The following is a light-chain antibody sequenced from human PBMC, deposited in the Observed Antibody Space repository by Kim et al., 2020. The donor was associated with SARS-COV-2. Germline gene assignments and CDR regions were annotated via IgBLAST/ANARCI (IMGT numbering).Light chain of an antibody. CDR2: AAS. Sequence: SASTGDRVTITCRARQGISSYLAWYQQKPGNAPKLLIYAASTLQSGVPSRFSGSGSGTDFTLTISCLQSEDFATYYCQQYYSYPYTFGQGTKLEI. V-gene: IGKV1-8*01. CDR3: QQYYSYPYT. J-gene: IGKJ2*01. CDR1: QGISSY.